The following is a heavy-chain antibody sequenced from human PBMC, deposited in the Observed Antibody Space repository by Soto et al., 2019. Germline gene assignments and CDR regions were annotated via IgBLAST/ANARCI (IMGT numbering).Heavy chain of an antibody. CDR2: INPKSGDI. CDR1: AYTFSGYY. CDR3: ARDFQAPRSPWSFGVGGPRYYHFAMDV. Sequence: QVQLVQSGAEVEKPGASVKVSCKASAYTFSGYYMHWVRQAPGQGLEWMGWINPKSGDINYAQKFQGRLTMTMDTSISTAYMELTRLRSDDTAVYYCARDFQAPRSPWSFGVGGPRYYHFAMDVWGQGTAVTVSS. V-gene: IGHV1-2*02. D-gene: IGHD3-3*01. J-gene: IGHJ6*02.